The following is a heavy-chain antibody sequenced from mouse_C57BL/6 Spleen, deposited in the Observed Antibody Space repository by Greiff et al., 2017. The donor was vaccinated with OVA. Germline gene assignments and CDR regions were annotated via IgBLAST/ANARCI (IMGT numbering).Heavy chain of an antibody. Sequence: QVQLQQPGAELVKPGASVKMSCKASGYTFTSYWITWVKQRPGQGLEWIGDIYPGSGSTTYNEKFKSKATLTVDTSSSTDYMQLSSLTSEDSAVYYCARGDYPHYYAMDYWGQGTSVTVSS. J-gene: IGHJ4*01. CDR3: ARGDYPHYYAMDY. CDR2: IYPGSGST. CDR1: GYTFTSYW. D-gene: IGHD2-4*01. V-gene: IGHV1-55*01.